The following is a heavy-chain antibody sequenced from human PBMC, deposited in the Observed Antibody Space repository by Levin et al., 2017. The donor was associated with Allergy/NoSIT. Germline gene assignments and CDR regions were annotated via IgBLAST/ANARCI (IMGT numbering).Heavy chain of an antibody. CDR3: ARVPGFAYYYDSSGYFFDY. J-gene: IGHJ4*02. D-gene: IGHD3-22*01. CDR1: GGTFSSYA. V-gene: IGHV1-69*01. CDR2: IIPIFGTA. Sequence: KISCKASGGTFSSYAISWVRQAPGQGLEWMGGIIPIFGTANYAQKFQGRVTITADESTSTAYMELSSLRSEDTAVYYCARVPGFAYYYDSSGYFFDYWGQGTLVTVSS.